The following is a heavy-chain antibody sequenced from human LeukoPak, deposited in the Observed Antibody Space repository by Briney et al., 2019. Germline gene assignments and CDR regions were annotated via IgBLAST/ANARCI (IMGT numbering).Heavy chain of an antibody. D-gene: IGHD1-20*01. J-gene: IGHJ4*02. Sequence: GASVKVSCKASGYSFTGYSMHWVRQAPGQGLEWMGWINPNSGGTKFAQKFQGRVTMTRDTSISTAYMEVSRLRSDDTAVYYCATQNNFYFDYWGQGTLVTVSS. CDR3: ATQNNFYFDY. CDR1: GYSFTGYS. V-gene: IGHV1-2*02. CDR2: INPNSGGT.